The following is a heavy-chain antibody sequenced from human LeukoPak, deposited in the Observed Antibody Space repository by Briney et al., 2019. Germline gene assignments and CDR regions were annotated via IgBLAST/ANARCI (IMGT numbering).Heavy chain of an antibody. V-gene: IGHV4-38-2*02. Sequence: SETLSLTCTVSGYSISSGYYWGWTRQPPGKGLEWIGSIYHSGSTYYNPSLKSRVTISVDTSKNQFSLKLSSVTAADTAVYYCARVGVWSASNWFDPWGQGTLVTVSS. CDR2: IYHSGST. D-gene: IGHD3-3*01. CDR1: GYSISSGYY. J-gene: IGHJ5*02. CDR3: ARVGVWSASNWFDP.